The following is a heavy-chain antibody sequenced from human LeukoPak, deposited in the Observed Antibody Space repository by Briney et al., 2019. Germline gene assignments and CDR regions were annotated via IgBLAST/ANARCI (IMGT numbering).Heavy chain of an antibody. CDR1: GFTFSSYA. V-gene: IGHV3-30-3*01. CDR3: ARDLYSYGYREVSGTDY. CDR2: ISYDGSNK. J-gene: IGHJ4*02. D-gene: IGHD5-18*01. Sequence: GGSLRLSCAASGFTFSSYAMHWVRQAPGKGLEWVAVISYDGSNKYYADSVKGRFTISRDNSKNTLYLQMNSLRAEDTAVYYCARDLYSYGYREVSGTDYWGQGTLVTVSS.